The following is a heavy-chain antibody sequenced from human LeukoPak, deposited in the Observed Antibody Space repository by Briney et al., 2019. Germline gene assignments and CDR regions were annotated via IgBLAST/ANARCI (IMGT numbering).Heavy chain of an antibody. D-gene: IGHD2-2*01. V-gene: IGHV3-30*02. CDR1: GFTFSSYG. CDR2: IRYDGSNK. CDR3: AKVVVVPANDRDAFDI. Sequence: GESLKISCAASGFTFSSYGMHWVRQAPGKGLEWVAFIRYDGSNKYYADSVKGRFTISRDNSKNTLYLQMNSLRAEDTAVYYCAKVVVVPANDRDAFDIWGQGTMVTVSS. J-gene: IGHJ3*02.